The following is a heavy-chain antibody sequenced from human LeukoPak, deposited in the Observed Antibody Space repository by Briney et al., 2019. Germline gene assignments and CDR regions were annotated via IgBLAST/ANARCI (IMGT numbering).Heavy chain of an antibody. Sequence: SETLSLTCTVSGYSISSGYYWGWIRQPPGKGLEWIGSSSHSGSTFYNSSLKSRITISVDTSKNQFSLKLSSVTAADTAVYYCARGKGYDYVWGSYRKYYFDYWGQGTLVTVSS. CDR3: ARGKGYDYVWGSYRKYYFDY. D-gene: IGHD3-16*02. CDR1: GYSISSGYY. J-gene: IGHJ4*02. CDR2: SSHSGST. V-gene: IGHV4-38-2*02.